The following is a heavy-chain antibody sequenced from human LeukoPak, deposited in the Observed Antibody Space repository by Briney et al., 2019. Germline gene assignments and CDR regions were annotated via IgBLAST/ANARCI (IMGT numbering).Heavy chain of an antibody. J-gene: IGHJ6*03. D-gene: IGHD3-3*01. CDR3: ARFGVVTPYYYYYYMDV. V-gene: IGHV4-59*01. CDR1: GGSISSYY. CDR2: IYYSGST. Sequence: SETLSLTCTVSGGSISSYYWSWIRQPPGKGLEWIGYIYYSGSTNYNPSLKSRVTISVDTSKNQFSLKLGSVTAADTAVYYCARFGVVTPYYYYYYMDVWGKGTTVTVSS.